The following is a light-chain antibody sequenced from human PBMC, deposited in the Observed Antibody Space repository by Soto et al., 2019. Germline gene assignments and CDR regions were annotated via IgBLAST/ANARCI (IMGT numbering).Light chain of an antibody. CDR1: SSTTGNNY. V-gene: IGLV1-51*02. J-gene: IGLJ1*01. Sequence: QSVLTQPPSVSAAPGQTVTISCSGSSSTTGNNYVSWYQQLPGTAPKLLIYENDKRPSGIPDRFSGSKSGTSATLDITGLQTGDEADYYCATWDSSLSTGVFGTGTKVTVL. CDR2: END. CDR3: ATWDSSLSTGV.